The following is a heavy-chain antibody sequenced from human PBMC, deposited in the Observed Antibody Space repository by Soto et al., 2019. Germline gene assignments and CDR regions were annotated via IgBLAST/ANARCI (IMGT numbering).Heavy chain of an antibody. D-gene: IGHD2-8*01. CDR1: GGSFSGYY. V-gene: IGHV4-34*01. CDR3: ARVGYCTNGVCRKYYFDY. J-gene: IGHJ4*02. CDR2: INHSGST. Sequence: PSETLSLTCAVYGGSFSGYYWSWIRQPPGKGLEWIGEINHSGSTNYNPSLKSRVTISVDTSKNQFSLKLSSVTAADTAVYYCARVGYCTNGVCRKYYFDYWGQGTLVT.